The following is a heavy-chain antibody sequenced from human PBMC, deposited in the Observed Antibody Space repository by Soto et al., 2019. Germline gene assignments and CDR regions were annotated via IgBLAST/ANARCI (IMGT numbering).Heavy chain of an antibody. V-gene: IGHV3-23*01. CDR1: GFTFSSYA. CDR2: ISHSSGDT. J-gene: IGHJ4*02. CDR3: AKVDSWTYFDY. D-gene: IGHD5-12*01. Sequence: GGSLRLSCAASGFTFSSYAMSWVRQAPGKGLEWVSSISHSSGDTYYADSVKGRFTISRDNSRNTLYLQLSSLRDEDTAVYYCAKVDSWTYFDYWGQGTLVTVSS.